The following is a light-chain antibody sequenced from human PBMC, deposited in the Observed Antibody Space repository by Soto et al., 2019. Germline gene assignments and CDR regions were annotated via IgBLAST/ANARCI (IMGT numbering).Light chain of an antibody. CDR2: GAS. Sequence: IVLTQSPGTLSLSPGQRATVSCRASQSFVNMYLAWYQQKPGQAPRLLMYGASRRPTGIPDRFSGSGSGTDFTLTISRLEPDDVAVYYCQQYDTSPPMYTFGQGTKVDIK. CDR3: QQYDTSPPMYT. V-gene: IGKV3-20*01. J-gene: IGKJ2*01. CDR1: QSFVNMY.